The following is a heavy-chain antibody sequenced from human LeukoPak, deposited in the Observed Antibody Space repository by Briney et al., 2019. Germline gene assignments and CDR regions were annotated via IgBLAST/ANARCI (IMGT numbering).Heavy chain of an antibody. CDR1: GFFFTRNA. Sequence: PGGSLTLSCAASGFFFTRNAMNWVRQAPGKGLEWVSVIGGTGAGTYYADSVKGRFTISRDNSNNTLYLHMNNLRAEDTAIYYCARVGRSVDFVPTIFDPLDSWGQGTMVTVSS. V-gene: IGHV3-23*01. J-gene: IGHJ3*01. CDR2: IGGTGAGT. D-gene: IGHD5-12*01. CDR3: ARVGRSVDFVPTIFDPLDS.